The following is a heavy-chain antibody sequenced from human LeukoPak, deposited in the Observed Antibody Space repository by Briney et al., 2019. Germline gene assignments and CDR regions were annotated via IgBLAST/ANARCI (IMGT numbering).Heavy chain of an antibody. CDR2: FDPEDGET. Sequence: ASVKVSCKVSGYTLTELSMHWVRQAPGKGLEWMGGFDPEDGETIYAQKFQGRVTMTEDTSTDTACMELSSLRSEDTAVYYCATGITMVRGVILGYYFDYWGQGTLVTVSS. V-gene: IGHV1-24*01. J-gene: IGHJ4*02. CDR1: GYTLTELS. CDR3: ATGITMVRGVILGYYFDY. D-gene: IGHD3-10*01.